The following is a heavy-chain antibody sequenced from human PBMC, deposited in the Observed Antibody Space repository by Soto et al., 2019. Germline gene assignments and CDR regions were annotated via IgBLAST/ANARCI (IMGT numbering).Heavy chain of an antibody. CDR2: IIPIFGTA. CDR1: GGTFSSYA. CDR3: XXXXXLEKFDY. V-gene: IGHV1-69*01. J-gene: IGHJ4*02. Sequence: QVQLVQSGAEVKKPGSSVKVSCKASGGTFSSYAISWVRQAPGXGLEWMGGIIPIFGTANYAQKFQGRVTXXXXXXXXXXXXXXXXXXXXXXXXXXXXXXXXLEKFDYWGQGTLVTVSS. D-gene: IGHD1-1*01.